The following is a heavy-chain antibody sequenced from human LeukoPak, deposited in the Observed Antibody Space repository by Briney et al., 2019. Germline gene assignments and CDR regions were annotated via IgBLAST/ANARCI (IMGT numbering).Heavy chain of an antibody. CDR3: ARTYNPDY. CDR2: IRYDGNNK. D-gene: IGHD1-14*01. V-gene: IGHV3-30*02. Sequence: PGGSVRLSCTASGFTFSSTGMHGVRQAPGKGLEWVSYIRYDGNNKYYGDSVKGRLTVSRDNSKNTLYLQMNSLRLEDTAVYYCARTYNPDYWGQGTLVTVSS. CDR1: GFTFSSTG. J-gene: IGHJ4*02.